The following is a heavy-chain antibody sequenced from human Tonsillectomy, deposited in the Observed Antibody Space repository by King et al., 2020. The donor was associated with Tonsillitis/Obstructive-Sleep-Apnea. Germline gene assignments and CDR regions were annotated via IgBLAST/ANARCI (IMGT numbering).Heavy chain of an antibody. CDR1: GYSFTSYW. V-gene: IGHV5-10-1*01. CDR3: PGHGGEDEDYYYYMDV. Sequence: LVQSGAEVKKPGESLRISCKGSGYSFTSYWISWVRQMPGKGLEWMGRIDPSDSYTNYSPSFQGHVTISAGKSIRTAYLQWSSLQAPDTAMYYCPGHGGEDEDYYYYMDVWGKGTTVTVSS. CDR2: IDPSDSYT. D-gene: IGHD5-24*01. J-gene: IGHJ6*03.